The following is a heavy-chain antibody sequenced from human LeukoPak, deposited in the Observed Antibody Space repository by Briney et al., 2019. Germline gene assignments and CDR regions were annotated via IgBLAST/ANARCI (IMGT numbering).Heavy chain of an antibody. CDR1: GFIFSASA. CDR3: AADLGDFWDAFDI. V-gene: IGHV3-73*01. CDR2: IRSKAKTYAT. Sequence: GGSLRLSCATSGFIFSASAMHWVRQSSGKGLEWLGRIRSKAKTYATAYAASLKGRFTISRDDSKNMVYLQMNSLESEDTAVYHCAADLGDFWDAFDIWGQGTVVTVSS. J-gene: IGHJ3*02. D-gene: IGHD4-17*01.